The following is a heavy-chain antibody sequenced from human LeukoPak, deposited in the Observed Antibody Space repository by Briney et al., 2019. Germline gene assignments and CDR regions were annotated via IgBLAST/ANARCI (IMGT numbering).Heavy chain of an antibody. D-gene: IGHD2-2*01. CDR2: IYYSGST. V-gene: IGHV4-59*01. J-gene: IGHJ5*02. CDR1: GGSISSYY. CDR3: ARDCSSTSCYGLDP. Sequence: SETLSLTCTVSGGSISSYYWSWIRQPPGKGLEWIGYIYYSGSTNYNPSLKSRVTISVDTSKNQFSLKLSSVTAADTAVYYCARDCSSTSCYGLDPWGQGTLVTVSS.